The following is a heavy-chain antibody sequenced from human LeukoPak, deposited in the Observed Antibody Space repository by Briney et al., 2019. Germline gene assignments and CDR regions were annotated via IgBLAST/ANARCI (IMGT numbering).Heavy chain of an antibody. J-gene: IGHJ4*02. CDR2: ISSSSSYI. D-gene: IGHD3-22*01. CDR3: ARADYYDSSGYLGDY. V-gene: IGHV3-21*01. CDR1: GFTFSSYS. Sequence: PGGSLRLSCAASGFTFSSYSMNWVRHAPGKGLEWVSSISSSSSYIYYADSVKGRFTISRDNAKNSLYLQMNSLRAEDTAVYYCARADYYDSSGYLGDYWGQGTLVTVSS.